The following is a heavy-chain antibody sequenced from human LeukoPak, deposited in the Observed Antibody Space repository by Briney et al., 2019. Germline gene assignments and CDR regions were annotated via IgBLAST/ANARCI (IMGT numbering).Heavy chain of an antibody. CDR3: TGEMATITGYYYYMDV. CDR2: IRSKAYGGTT. CDR1: GFTFGDYA. D-gene: IGHD5-24*01. V-gene: IGHV3-49*04. J-gene: IGHJ6*03. Sequence: GGSLRLSCTASGFTFGDYAMSWVRQAPGKGLEWVGFIRSKAYGGTTEYAASVKGRFTISRDDSKSIAYPQMNSLKTEDTAVYHCTGEMATITGYYYYMDVWGKGTTVTISS.